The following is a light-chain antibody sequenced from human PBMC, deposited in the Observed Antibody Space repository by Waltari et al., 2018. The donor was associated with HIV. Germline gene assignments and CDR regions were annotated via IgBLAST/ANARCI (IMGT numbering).Light chain of an antibody. CDR2: LNSDGSH. CDR1: NGHSDYA. J-gene: IGLJ2*01. CDR3: QTWGAGIQV. V-gene: IGLV4-69*01. Sequence: QLLLTQSPSASASLGASVRLTCTLSNGHSDYAITWHQQQPEKGPRFLMRLNSDGSHNKGDGISDRFSGSSSGAERYLTLSSLQAEDEGDYHCQTWGAGIQVFGGGTKLTVL.